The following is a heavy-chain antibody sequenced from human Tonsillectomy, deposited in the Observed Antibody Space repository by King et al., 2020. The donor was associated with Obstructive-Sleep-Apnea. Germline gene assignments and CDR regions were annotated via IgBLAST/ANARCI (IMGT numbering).Heavy chain of an antibody. J-gene: IGHJ6*02. V-gene: IGHV4-59*08. CDR2: IYYSGST. CDR1: GGSISSYY. CDR3: ARTSLDRWELLLYSRDYYYYGMDV. Sequence: LQLQESGPGLVKPSETLSLTCTVSGGSISSYYWSWIRQPPGKGLEWIGYIYYSGSTNYNPSLKSRVTISVDTSKNQFSLKLSSVTAADTAVYYCARTSLDRWELLLYSRDYYYYGMDVWGQGTTVTVSS. D-gene: IGHD1-26*01.